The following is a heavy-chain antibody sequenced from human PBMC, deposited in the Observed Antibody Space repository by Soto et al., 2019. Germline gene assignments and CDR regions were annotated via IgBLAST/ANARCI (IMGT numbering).Heavy chain of an antibody. CDR3: ARGGGEDIVLVPAAIAGMDV. CDR2: IYYSGST. D-gene: IGHD2-2*02. Sequence: SETLSLTCTVSGGSISSSSYYWGWIRQPPGKGLEWIGSIYYSGSTYYNPSLKSRVTISVDTSKNQFSLKLSSVTAADTAVYYCARGGGEDIVLVPAAIAGMDVWGQGTTVTVSS. V-gene: IGHV4-39*01. J-gene: IGHJ6*02. CDR1: GGSISSSSYY.